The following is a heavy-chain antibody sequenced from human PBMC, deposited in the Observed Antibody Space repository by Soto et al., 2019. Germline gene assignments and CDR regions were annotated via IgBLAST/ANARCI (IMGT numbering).Heavy chain of an antibody. Sequence: SETLSLTCAVSGGSISSGGYSWSWIRQPPGKGLEWIGYIYHSGSTCYNQSLKSRVTISVDRSKNQFSLKLSSVTAADTAVYYCAGRRAYCSSTSCYGFDPWGQGTLVTVSS. D-gene: IGHD2-2*01. V-gene: IGHV4-30-2*01. CDR3: AGRRAYCSSTSCYGFDP. CDR2: IYHSGST. J-gene: IGHJ5*02. CDR1: GGSISSGGYS.